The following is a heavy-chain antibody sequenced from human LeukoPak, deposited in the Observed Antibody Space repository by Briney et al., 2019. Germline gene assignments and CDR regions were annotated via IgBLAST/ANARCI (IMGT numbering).Heavy chain of an antibody. CDR3: ARDDYDSSGYGSFDY. D-gene: IGHD3-22*01. J-gene: IGHJ4*02. V-gene: IGHV3-23*01. CDR1: GFTFSSNW. Sequence: GGSLRLSCAASGFTFSSNWMHWARQAPGKGLEWVSAISGSGGSTYYADSVKGRFTISRDNSKNTLYLQMNSLRAEDTAVYYCARDDYDSSGYGSFDYWGQGTLVTVSS. CDR2: ISGSGGST.